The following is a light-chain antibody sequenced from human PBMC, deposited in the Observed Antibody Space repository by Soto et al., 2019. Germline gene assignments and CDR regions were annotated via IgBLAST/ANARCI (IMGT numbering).Light chain of an antibody. CDR3: QQYDNWPWT. CDR2: GAS. CDR1: QSVSSN. Sequence: ELVMTQSPATLSVSPGEGATLSCRASQSVSSNLAWYQQKPGQAPRLLIYGASTRAPGIPARFSGSGSGTEFTLTISGLQSEDFAVYSCQQYDNWPWTFAQGTKVDIK. V-gene: IGKV3-15*01. J-gene: IGKJ1*01.